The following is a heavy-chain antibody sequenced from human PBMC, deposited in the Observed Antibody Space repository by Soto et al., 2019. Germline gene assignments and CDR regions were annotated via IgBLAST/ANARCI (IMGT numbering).Heavy chain of an antibody. CDR3: ARVVPAAMYYYYSMDV. Sequence: QVQLVESGGGVVQPGRSLRLSCAASGFTFSTYAMHWVGQAPGKGLEWVAVLSYDGSNKYYADSVKGRFTISRDNSKNTLDLQMSRLRAEDTAVYYCARVVPAAMYYYYSMDVWGQGTTVTVSS. CDR1: GFTFSTYA. J-gene: IGHJ6*02. CDR2: LSYDGSNK. D-gene: IGHD2-2*01. V-gene: IGHV3-30*03.